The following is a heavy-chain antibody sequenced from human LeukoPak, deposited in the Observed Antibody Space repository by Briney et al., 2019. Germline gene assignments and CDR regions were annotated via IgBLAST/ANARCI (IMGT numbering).Heavy chain of an antibody. D-gene: IGHD6-19*01. CDR3: ARVNSSGWYEGFDY. Sequence: GGSLRLSCAASGYTFSSYSMNWVRQAPGKGLEWVSSISSSSSYIYYADSVKGRFTISRDNAKNSLYLQMNSLRAEDTAVYYCARVNSSGWYEGFDYWGQGTLVTVSS. J-gene: IGHJ4*02. CDR2: ISSSSSYI. CDR1: GYTFSSYS. V-gene: IGHV3-21*01.